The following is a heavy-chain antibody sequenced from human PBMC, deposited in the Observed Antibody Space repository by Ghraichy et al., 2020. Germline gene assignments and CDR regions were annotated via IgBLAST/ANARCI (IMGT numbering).Heavy chain of an antibody. CDR2: IYYSGST. Sequence: SETLSLTCTVSGGSISSYYWSWIRQPPGKGLEWIGYIYYSGSTNYNPSLKSRVTISVDTSKNQFSLKLSSVTAADTAVYYCAREREMNDYGDYSYYYYGMDVWGQGTTVTVSS. J-gene: IGHJ6*02. CDR3: AREREMNDYGDYSYYYYGMDV. CDR1: GGSISSYY. V-gene: IGHV4-59*01. D-gene: IGHD4-17*01.